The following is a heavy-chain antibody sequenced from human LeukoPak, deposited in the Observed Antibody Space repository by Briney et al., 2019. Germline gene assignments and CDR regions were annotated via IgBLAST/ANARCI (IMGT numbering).Heavy chain of an antibody. V-gene: IGHV1-2*02. D-gene: IGHD4-17*01. J-gene: IGHJ4*02. Sequence: ASVKVSCKASGYTFTGYYMHWVRQAPGQGLEWMGWINPNSGGTNYAQRFQGRVTMTRDTSISTAYMELTRLRSDDTAVYYCARDNGDYWFDYWGQGTLVTVSS. CDR2: INPNSGGT. CDR1: GYTFTGYY. CDR3: ARDNGDYWFDY.